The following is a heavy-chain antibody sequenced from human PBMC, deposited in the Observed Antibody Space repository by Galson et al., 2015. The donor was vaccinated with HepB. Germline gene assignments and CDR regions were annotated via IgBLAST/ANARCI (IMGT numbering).Heavy chain of an antibody. CDR3: ARTAGYFDSSGYYNN. CDR1: GGSISSGGHY. Sequence: LSLTCTVSGGSISSGGHYWTWIRQHPGKGLEWIGYIYHSGSTYYNPSLKSRLTISVDTFKNHFSLKLRSVTAADTAVYYCARTAGYFDSSGYYNNWGQGNLVTVSS. CDR2: IYHSGST. V-gene: IGHV4-31*03. D-gene: IGHD3-22*01. J-gene: IGHJ4*02.